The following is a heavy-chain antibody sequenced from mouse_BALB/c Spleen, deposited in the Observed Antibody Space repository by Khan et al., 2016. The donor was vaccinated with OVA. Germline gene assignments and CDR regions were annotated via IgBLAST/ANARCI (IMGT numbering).Heavy chain of an antibody. CDR2: IKTYNGGT. J-gene: IGHJ2*01. Sequence: VQLQQSGPELVKPGASVKVSCKASGYSFTDYNMFWVKQSPGKSLEWMGYIKTYNGGTSYTHKFKGKATLTVENSASTAFMHLSSLTAEDSAVFYCARTDYNGSSYYFDYWGQGTTLTVSS. V-gene: IGHV1S135*01. CDR3: ARTDYNGSSYYFDY. CDR1: GYSFTDYN. D-gene: IGHD1-1*01.